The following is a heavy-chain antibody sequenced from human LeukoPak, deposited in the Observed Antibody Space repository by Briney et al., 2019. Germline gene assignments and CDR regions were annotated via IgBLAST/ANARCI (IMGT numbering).Heavy chain of an antibody. D-gene: IGHD3-10*01. Sequence: SETLSLTCTVSGGSISSGGYFWSWIRQNPGKGLEWIGYIYHGENTYYNPSLKSRVTISVDTSKNQFSLTLSSVTAADTAMYCCARVRYYGSGEEIDPWGQGTLVTVSS. J-gene: IGHJ5*02. CDR3: ARVRYYGSGEEIDP. CDR2: IYHGENT. CDR1: GGSISSGGYF. V-gene: IGHV4-31*03.